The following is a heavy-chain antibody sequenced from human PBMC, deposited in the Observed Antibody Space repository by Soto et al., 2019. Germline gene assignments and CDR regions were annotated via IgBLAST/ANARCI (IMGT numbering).Heavy chain of an antibody. CDR1: GGSISSGGYY. D-gene: IGHD3-9*01. J-gene: IGHJ6*02. V-gene: IGHV4-31*03. CDR3: ARGVLRYFDWLSSETYYYYGMDV. Sequence: SETLSLTCTVSGGSISSGGYYWSWIRQHPGKGLEWIGYIYYSGSTYYNPSLKSRVTISVDTSKNQFSLKLSSVTAADTAVYYCARGVLRYFDWLSSETYYYYGMDVWGQGTAVTVSS. CDR2: IYYSGST.